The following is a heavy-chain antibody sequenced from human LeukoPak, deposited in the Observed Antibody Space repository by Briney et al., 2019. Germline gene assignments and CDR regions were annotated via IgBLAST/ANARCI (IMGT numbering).Heavy chain of an antibody. CDR1: GFTFSDYY. CDR2: ISSSGSTI. CDR3: AKEHGDYVYSFDY. V-gene: IGHV3-11*04. J-gene: IGHJ4*02. D-gene: IGHD4-17*01. Sequence: GGSLRLSCAASGFTFSDYYMSWIRQAPGKGLEWVSYISSSGSTIYYADSVKGRFTISRDNAKNSLYLQMNSLRAEDTAVYYCAKEHGDYVYSFDYWGQGTLVTVSS.